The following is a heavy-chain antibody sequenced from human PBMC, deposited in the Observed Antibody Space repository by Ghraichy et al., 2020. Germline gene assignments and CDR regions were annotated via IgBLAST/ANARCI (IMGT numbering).Heavy chain of an antibody. CDR1: GGSFSGYY. D-gene: IGHD3-16*02. Sequence: SETLSLTCAVYGGSFSGYYWSWIRQPPGKGLEWIGEINHSGSTNYNPSLKSRVTISVDTSKNQFSLKLSSVTAADTAVYYCARRPFWGSYRYYYYGMDVWGQGTTVTVSS. V-gene: IGHV4-34*01. J-gene: IGHJ6*02. CDR3: ARRPFWGSYRYYYYGMDV. CDR2: INHSGST.